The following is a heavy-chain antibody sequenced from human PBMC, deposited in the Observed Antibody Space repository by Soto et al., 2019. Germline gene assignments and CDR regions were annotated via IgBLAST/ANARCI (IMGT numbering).Heavy chain of an antibody. D-gene: IGHD2-2*01. CDR2: IIPIFGTA. CDR1: GGTFSSYA. CDR3: ATEDIVVVPAAMNYYYYGMDV. V-gene: IGHV1-69*01. J-gene: IGHJ6*02. Sequence: QVQLVQSGDAVKKPGSSVKVSCKASGGTFSSYAISWVRQAPGHGLEWMGGIIPIFGTAKYAQKLQGRVTITADESTSTAYMELSSLSSEDTAVYYCATEDIVVVPAAMNYYYYGMDVWGQGTTVTVSS.